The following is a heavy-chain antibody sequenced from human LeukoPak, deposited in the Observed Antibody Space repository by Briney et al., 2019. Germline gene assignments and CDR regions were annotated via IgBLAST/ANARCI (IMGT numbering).Heavy chain of an antibody. Sequence: PGGSLRLSRAASGFTFSSYGMNWVRQAPGKGLEWVAVISYDGSNKYYADSVEGRFTISRDNSKNTLYLQMNSLRAEDTAVYYCARDAVVKGCFDYWGQGTLVTVSS. CDR2: ISYDGSNK. CDR3: ARDAVVKGCFDY. CDR1: GFTFSSYG. D-gene: IGHD3-22*01. V-gene: IGHV3-30*03. J-gene: IGHJ4*02.